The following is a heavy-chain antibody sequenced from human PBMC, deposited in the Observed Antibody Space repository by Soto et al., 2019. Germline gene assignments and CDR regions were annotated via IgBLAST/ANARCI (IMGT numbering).Heavy chain of an antibody. V-gene: IGHV5-51*01. CDR3: ARGRYYGSGSYPIDY. J-gene: IGHJ4*02. Sequence: PGESLKISCKGSGYSFANYWIGWVRQMPGKGLEWMGIIYPGDSDTRYSPSFQGQVTISADKSISTAYLQWSSLKASDTAMYYCARGRYYGSGSYPIDYWGQGTLVTVSS. CDR1: GYSFANYW. D-gene: IGHD3-10*01. CDR2: IYPGDSDT.